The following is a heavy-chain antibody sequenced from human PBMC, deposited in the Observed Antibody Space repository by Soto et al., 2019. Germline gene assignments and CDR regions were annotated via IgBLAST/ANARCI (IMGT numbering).Heavy chain of an antibody. D-gene: IGHD5-12*01. CDR1: CVSISRDY. CDR3: ARGPPWMDAFDI. Sequence: QVQLQESGPGLVQPSETLSRTCTVSCVSISRDYWTCILQSPGKRLEWIAYTAHTGTTDYNPSLKSRVTISLDTAKNQFSLKLSSVTAADTAVYYCARGPPWMDAFDIWGQGTKVNVSP. CDR2: TAHTGTT. V-gene: IGHV4-59*01. J-gene: IGHJ3*02.